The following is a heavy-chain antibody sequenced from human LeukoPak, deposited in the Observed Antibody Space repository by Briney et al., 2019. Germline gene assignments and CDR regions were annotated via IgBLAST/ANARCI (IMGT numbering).Heavy chain of an antibody. CDR2: ISGSGSIT. V-gene: IGHV3-23*01. J-gene: IGHJ4*02. CDR1: GFTFSSYA. CDR3: AKDLYGGCDNDY. Sequence: GGSLRLSCAASGFTFSSYAMSWVRQAPGKGLEWVSGISGSGSITYYADSVKGRFTISRDNSKNTLYLQMNSLRAEDTAVYYCAKDLYGGCDNDYWGQGTLVTVSS. D-gene: IGHD4-23*01.